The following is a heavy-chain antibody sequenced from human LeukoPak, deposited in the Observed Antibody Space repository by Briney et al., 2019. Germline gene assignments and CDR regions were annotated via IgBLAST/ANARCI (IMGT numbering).Heavy chain of an antibody. D-gene: IGHD5/OR15-5a*01. CDR1: GGSLSNTDSY. Sequence: SQTLSLTCTVSGGSLSNTDSYWNWIRQPPGKGLEWIGFISYSGNTYSTPSLESRVTISIDTAKNQFSLRLSSVTAADTAVYFCAREIVSSYYYNGMDVWGQGTTVTVSS. CDR2: ISYSGNT. CDR3: AREIVSSYYYNGMDV. V-gene: IGHV4-30-4*01. J-gene: IGHJ6*02.